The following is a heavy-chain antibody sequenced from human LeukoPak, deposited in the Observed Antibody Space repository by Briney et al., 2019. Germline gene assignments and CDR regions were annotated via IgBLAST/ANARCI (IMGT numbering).Heavy chain of an antibody. J-gene: IGHJ4*02. CDR2: ISGSGGST. CDR1: GFTFSSYW. D-gene: IGHD6-19*01. CDR3: AKVSGIAVAGDCFDY. Sequence: GGSLRLSCAASGFTFSSYWMSWVRQAPGKGLEWVSAISGSGGSTYYADSVKGRFTISRDNSKNTLYLQMNSLRAEDTAVYYCAKVSGIAVAGDCFDYWGQGTLVTVSS. V-gene: IGHV3-23*01.